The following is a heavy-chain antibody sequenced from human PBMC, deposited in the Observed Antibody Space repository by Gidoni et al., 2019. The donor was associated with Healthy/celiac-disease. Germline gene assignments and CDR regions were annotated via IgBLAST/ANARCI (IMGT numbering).Heavy chain of an antibody. Sequence: RLSCAASGFTFSSYAMSWVRQAPGKGLEWVSAISGSGGSTYYADSVKGRFTISRDNSKNTLYLQMNSLRAEDTAVYYCAKGDTMIVVVTNWGQGTLVTVSS. CDR3: AKGDTMIVVVTN. J-gene: IGHJ4*02. CDR2: ISGSGGST. CDR1: GFTFSSYA. D-gene: IGHD3-22*01. V-gene: IGHV3-23*01.